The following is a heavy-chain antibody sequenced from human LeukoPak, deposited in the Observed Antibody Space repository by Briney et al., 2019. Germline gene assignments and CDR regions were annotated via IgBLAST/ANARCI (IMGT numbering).Heavy chain of an antibody. D-gene: IGHD6-13*01. CDR2: IYSGGST. CDR3: ATRRPMAVAGTFDY. V-gene: IGHV3-53*01. J-gene: IGHJ4*02. CDR1: GVTVSSSY. Sequence: GGSLRLSCAASGVTVSSSYMSWVRQAPGKGQEWVSVIYSGGSTYYADSVKGRFTISRDNSKNTLFLQMNTLRAEDTAVYYCATRRPMAVAGTFDYWGQGTLVTVSS.